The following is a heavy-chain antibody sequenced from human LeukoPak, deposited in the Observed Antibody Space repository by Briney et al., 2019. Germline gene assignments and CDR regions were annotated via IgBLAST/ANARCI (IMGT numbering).Heavy chain of an antibody. J-gene: IGHJ4*02. CDR2: IRQDGSEK. CDR3: ARGGRNSFFRFDY. V-gene: IGHV3-7*01. D-gene: IGHD1-14*01. Sequence: GGSLRLSCAGSGFTFSSYWMSWVRQAPGKGLEWVANIRQDGSEKYYVDSVKGRFTISRDNAKNSLYLQMNSLRAEDTAVYYCARGGRNSFFRFDYWGQGTLVTVSS. CDR1: GFTFSSYW.